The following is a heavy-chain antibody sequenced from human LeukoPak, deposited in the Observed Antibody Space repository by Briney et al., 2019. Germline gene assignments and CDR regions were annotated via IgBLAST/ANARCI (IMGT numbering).Heavy chain of an antibody. CDR1: GFTFSSYW. Sequence: GGSLRLSCAGSGFTFSSYWMSWVRQSPGKGLEWVANIKRDGSVTHYVGSVKGRFTISRDNAKNSLYLQMNSLRAEDTAVYYCVESGFTGYFQLWGQGTLVTVSS. CDR2: IKRDGSVT. V-gene: IGHV3-7*01. D-gene: IGHD5-12*01. J-gene: IGHJ1*01. CDR3: VESGFTGYFQL.